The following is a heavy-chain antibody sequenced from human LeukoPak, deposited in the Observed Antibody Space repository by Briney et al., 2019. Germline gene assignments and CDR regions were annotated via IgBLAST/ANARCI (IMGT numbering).Heavy chain of an antibody. D-gene: IGHD6-19*01. CDR2: INHSGST. CDR3: ERFWRYSSGWYED. J-gene: IGHJ4*02. Sequence: SETLSLTCAVYGGSFSGYYWSWIRQPPGKGLEWIGEINHSGSTNYNPSLKSRVTISVDTSKNQFSLKLSSVTAADTAVYYCERFWRYSSGWYEDWGQGTLVTVSS. CDR1: GGSFSGYY. V-gene: IGHV4-34*01.